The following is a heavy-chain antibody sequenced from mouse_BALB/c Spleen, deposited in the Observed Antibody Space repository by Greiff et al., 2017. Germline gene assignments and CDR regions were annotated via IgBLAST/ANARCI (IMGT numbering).Heavy chain of an antibody. CDR1: GFAFSSYD. CDR3: ARQVYGNQDY. V-gene: IGHV5-12-1*01. J-gene: IGHJ4*01. CDR2: ISSGGGST. D-gene: IGHD2-1*01. Sequence: EVKLQESGGGLVKPGGSLKLSCAASGFAFSSYDMSWVRQTPEKRLEWVAYISSGGGSTYYPDTVKGRFTISRDNAKNTLYLQMSSLKSEDTAMYYCARQVYGNQDYWGQGTSVTVSS.